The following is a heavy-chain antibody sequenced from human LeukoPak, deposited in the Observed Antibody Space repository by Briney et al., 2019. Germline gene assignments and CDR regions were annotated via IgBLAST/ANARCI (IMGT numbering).Heavy chain of an antibody. D-gene: IGHD3-22*01. CDR3: AGPSSESFDY. Sequence: ASVKVSCKASGGTFSSYAISWVRQALGQGLEWMGRIIPILGIANYAQKFQGRVTITADKSTSTAYMELSSLRSEDTAVYYCAGPSSESFDYWGQGTLVTVSS. CDR1: GGTFSSYA. V-gene: IGHV1-69*04. J-gene: IGHJ4*02. CDR2: IIPILGIA.